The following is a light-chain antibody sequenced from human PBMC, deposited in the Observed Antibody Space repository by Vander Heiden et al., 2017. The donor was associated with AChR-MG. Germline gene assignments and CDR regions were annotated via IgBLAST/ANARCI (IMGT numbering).Light chain of an antibody. CDR2: DVS. Sequence: QPALTQPASLTASPGQSITISCTGISSDVVPYNYVSWYQQHPGKAPKLVIYDVSSRPSGLSYRFSGSRSGNTASLTITGLQAEDEADYYCSSYTSSSTWVFGGGTKLTVL. J-gene: IGLJ3*02. V-gene: IGLV2-14*03. CDR3: SSYTSSSTWV. CDR1: SSDVVPYNY.